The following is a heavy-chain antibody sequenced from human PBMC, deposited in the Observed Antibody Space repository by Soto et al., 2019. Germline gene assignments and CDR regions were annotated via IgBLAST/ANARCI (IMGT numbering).Heavy chain of an antibody. CDR3: ARGNNWNYFYFDY. D-gene: IGHD1-7*01. Sequence: QVQLVQSEAEVKKPGASVKVSCKASGYTFTSYDINWVRQATGQGLEWMGWMNPNSGNTGYAQKFQGRVTMTRNTSISTAYVGLSSLRSEDTAVYYCARGNNWNYFYFDYWGQGTLVTVSS. CDR1: GYTFTSYD. CDR2: MNPNSGNT. V-gene: IGHV1-8*01. J-gene: IGHJ4*02.